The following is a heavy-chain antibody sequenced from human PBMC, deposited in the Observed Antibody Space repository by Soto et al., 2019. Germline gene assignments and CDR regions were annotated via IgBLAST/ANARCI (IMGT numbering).Heavy chain of an antibody. CDR2: INHSGST. Sequence: SETLSLTCAVYGGSFSGYYWSWIRQPPGKGLEWIGEINHSGSTNYNPSLKSRVTISVDTSKNQFSLKLSSVTAADTAVYYCARIAAYDTGGSPLYYFDYWGQGTLVTVSS. D-gene: IGHD3-22*01. CDR1: GGSFSGYY. V-gene: IGHV4-34*01. CDR3: ARIAAYDTGGSPLYYFDY. J-gene: IGHJ4*02.